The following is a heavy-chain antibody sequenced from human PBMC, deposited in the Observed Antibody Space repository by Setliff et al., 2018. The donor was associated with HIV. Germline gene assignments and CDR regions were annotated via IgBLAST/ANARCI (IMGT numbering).Heavy chain of an antibody. V-gene: IGHV3-43*01. CDR3: AKSERRQDITIFGVVAD. D-gene: IGHD3-3*01. Sequence: GGSLRLSCAASGFTFDDYTMHWVRQAPGKGLELVSLISWDGGSTYYADSVKGRFTTSRDNSKNSLYLQMNSLRTEDTALYYCAKSERRQDITIFGVVADWGQGTLVTVSS. CDR2: ISWDGGST. J-gene: IGHJ4*02. CDR1: GFTFDDYT.